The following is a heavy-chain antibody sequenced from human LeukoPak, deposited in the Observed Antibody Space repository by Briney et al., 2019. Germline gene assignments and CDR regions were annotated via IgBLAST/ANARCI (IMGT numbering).Heavy chain of an antibody. Sequence: ASVKVSCKASGGSFSSYAISWVREAPGQGLEWMGGIIPIFGTANYAQKFQGRVTITTDESTSTAYMELSSLRSEDTAVYYCATISDRGDWGQGTLVTVSS. J-gene: IGHJ4*02. D-gene: IGHD1-14*01. CDR1: GGSFSSYA. CDR3: ATISDRGD. CDR2: IIPIFGTA. V-gene: IGHV1-69*05.